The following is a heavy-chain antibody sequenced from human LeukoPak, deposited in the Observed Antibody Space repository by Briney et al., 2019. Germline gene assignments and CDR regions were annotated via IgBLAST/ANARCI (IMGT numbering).Heavy chain of an antibody. J-gene: IGHJ3*02. V-gene: IGHV3-30*02. CDR1: IFSFSTFG. D-gene: IGHD6-13*01. Sequence: PGGSLRLSCAASIFSFSTFGFHWVRQAPGKGLEWVAFIPYDGSDKYYADSVKGRFTISRDNAKNSLYLQMNSLRAEDTAVYYCARGYSSSWTWVDPVNDAFDIWGQGTMVTVSS. CDR2: IPYDGSDK. CDR3: ARGYSSSWTWVDPVNDAFDI.